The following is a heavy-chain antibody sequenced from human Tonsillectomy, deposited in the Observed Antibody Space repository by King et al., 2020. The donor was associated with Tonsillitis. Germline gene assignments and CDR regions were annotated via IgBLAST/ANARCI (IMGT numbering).Heavy chain of an antibody. D-gene: IGHD3-3*01. CDR1: GFTFSSYW. J-gene: IGHJ6*03. V-gene: IGHV3-74*01. CDR3: ARARLYRKEYYYMDV. Sequence: VQLVESGGGLVQPGGSLRLSCAASGFTFSSYWMHWVRQAPGKGLVWVSRINSDGSSTSYADSVKGRLTISRDNAKNTLYVQMNSLRAEDTAVYYCARARLYRKEYYYMDVWGKGTTVTVSS. CDR2: INSDGSST.